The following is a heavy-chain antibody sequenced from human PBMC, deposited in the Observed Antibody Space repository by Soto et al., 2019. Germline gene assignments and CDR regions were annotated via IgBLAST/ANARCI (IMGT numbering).Heavy chain of an antibody. CDR2: ISAYNGNT. Sequence: QVQLVQSGAEVKKPGSSVKVSCKASGGTFSSYAISWVRQAPGQGLEWMGGISAYNGNTNYAQKLQGRVTMTTDKSTSTAYMELRSLRSDDTAVYYCARDPTVTTGYYYYYGMDVWGQGTTVTVSS. CDR1: GGTFSSYA. D-gene: IGHD4-17*01. CDR3: ARDPTVTTGYYYYYGMDV. V-gene: IGHV1-18*01. J-gene: IGHJ6*02.